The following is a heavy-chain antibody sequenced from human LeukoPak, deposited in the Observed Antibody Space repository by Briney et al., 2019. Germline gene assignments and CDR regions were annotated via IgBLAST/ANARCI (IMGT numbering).Heavy chain of an antibody. J-gene: IGHJ5*02. CDR2: IYPGVSDT. V-gene: IGHV5-51*01. CDR3: ASGVYCSGGSCYSVDWFDP. Sequence: GESLKISCKGSGYSFTSYWIGWVRQMPGKGLEWMGIIYPGVSDTRYSPSFQGQVTISADKSISTACLQWSSLKASDTAMYYCASGVYCSGGSCYSVDWFDPWGQGTLVTVSS. D-gene: IGHD2-15*01. CDR1: GYSFTSYW.